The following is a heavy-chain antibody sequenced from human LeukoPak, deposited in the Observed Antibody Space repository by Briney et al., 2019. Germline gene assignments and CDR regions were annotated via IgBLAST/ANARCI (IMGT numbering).Heavy chain of an antibody. J-gene: IGHJ3*02. V-gene: IGHV4-39*01. CDR3: AGTMVRGVIGTFDI. Sequence: SETLSLTCTVSGGSISSSSYYWGWIRQPPGKGLEWIGSIYYSGSTYYNPSLKSRVTISVDTSKNQFSLKLSSVTAADTAVYYCAGTMVRGVIGTFDIWGQGTMVTVSS. CDR1: GGSISSSSYY. CDR2: IYYSGST. D-gene: IGHD3-10*01.